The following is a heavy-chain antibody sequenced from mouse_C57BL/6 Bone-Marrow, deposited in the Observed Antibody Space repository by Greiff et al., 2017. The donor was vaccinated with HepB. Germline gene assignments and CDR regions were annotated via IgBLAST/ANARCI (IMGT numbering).Heavy chain of an antibody. CDR3: ARGVNGNYSRWDFDV. CDR1: GYSITSGYY. D-gene: IGHD2-1*01. Sequence: EESGPGLVKPSQSLSLTCSVTGYSITSGYYWNWIRQFPGNKLEWMGYISYDGSNNYNPSLKNRISITRDTSKNPFFLKLNSVTTEDTARYYCARGVNGNYSRWDFDVWGTGTTVTISS. CDR2: ISYDGSN. V-gene: IGHV3-6*01. J-gene: IGHJ1*03.